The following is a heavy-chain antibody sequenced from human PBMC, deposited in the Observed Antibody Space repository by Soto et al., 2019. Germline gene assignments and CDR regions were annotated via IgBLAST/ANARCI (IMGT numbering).Heavy chain of an antibody. CDR3: AKDKWSTVTTSFDY. D-gene: IGHD4-17*01. CDR1: GFTFDDYA. Sequence: GGSLRLSCTASGFTFDDYAMHWVRQAPGKGLEWVSGIDWNSGFIGYADSVKGRFTISRDNAKNSLYLQMNSLRAEDTALYYCAKDKWSTVTTSFDYWGQGTLVTVSS. CDR2: IDWNSGFI. J-gene: IGHJ4*02. V-gene: IGHV3-9*01.